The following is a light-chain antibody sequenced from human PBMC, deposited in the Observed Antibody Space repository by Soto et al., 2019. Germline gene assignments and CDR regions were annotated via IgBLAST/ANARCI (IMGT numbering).Light chain of an antibody. Sequence: DVVMTQSPLSLPVTLGQPASISCRSSQSLAYSDGNTYLNWFQQRPGQSPRRLIYKVSNRDSGVPDRFSGSGSGTDFTLKISRVEAEDCGVYYSMQGTHWPPYTFGQGTKLEIK. J-gene: IGKJ2*01. CDR3: MQGTHWPPYT. CDR1: QSLAYSDGNTY. CDR2: KVS. V-gene: IGKV2-30*01.